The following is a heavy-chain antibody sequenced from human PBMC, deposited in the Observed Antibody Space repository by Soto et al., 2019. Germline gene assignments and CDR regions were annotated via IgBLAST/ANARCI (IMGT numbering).Heavy chain of an antibody. V-gene: IGHV1-69*13. D-gene: IGHD3-10*01. CDR3: ARSGARPGDYYYGMDV. CDR1: GGTFSSYG. CDR2: IIPIFGTA. Sequence: SVKVSCKASGGTFSSYGVSWVRQAPGQGLEWMGGIIPIFGTANHAQKFQGRVTMTADESTSTAYMELSSLRSEDTAVYYCARSGARPGDYYYGMDVWGQGTTVTVSS. J-gene: IGHJ6*02.